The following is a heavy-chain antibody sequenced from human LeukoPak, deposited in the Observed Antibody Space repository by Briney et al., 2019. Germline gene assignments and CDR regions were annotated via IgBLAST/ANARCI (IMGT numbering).Heavy chain of an antibody. CDR1: GFTFSSYS. CDR3: ARANGGKSYYYYYYMDV. CDR2: ISSSSSTI. J-gene: IGHJ6*03. D-gene: IGHD4-23*01. V-gene: IGHV3-48*01. Sequence: HSGGSLRLSCAASGFTFSSYSMNWVRQAPGKGLEWVSYISSSSSTIYYADSVKGRFTISRDNAKNSLYLQMNSLRAEDTAVYYCARANGGKSYYYYYYMDVWGKGTTVTVSS.